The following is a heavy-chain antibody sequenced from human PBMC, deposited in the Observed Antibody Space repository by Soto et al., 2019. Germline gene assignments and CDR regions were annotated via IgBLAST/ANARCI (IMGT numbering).Heavy chain of an antibody. CDR3: ARVHYDFWSGYFDY. Sequence: PGGSLRLSCAASGFTFSSYGMHWVRQAPGKGLEWVAVIWYDGGNKYYADSVEGRFTISRDNSKNTLYLQMNSLRAEDTAVYYCARVHYDFWSGYFDYWGQGTLVTVSS. D-gene: IGHD3-3*01. CDR2: IWYDGGNK. CDR1: GFTFSSYG. V-gene: IGHV3-33*01. J-gene: IGHJ4*02.